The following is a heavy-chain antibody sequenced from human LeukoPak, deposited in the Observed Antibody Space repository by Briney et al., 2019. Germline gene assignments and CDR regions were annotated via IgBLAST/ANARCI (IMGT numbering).Heavy chain of an antibody. CDR3: ARDQRDDYGDHAFDY. CDR2: ISAYNGNT. D-gene: IGHD4-17*01. CDR1: GYTFTSYG. J-gene: IGHJ4*02. Sequence: ASAKVSCKASGYTFTSYGISWVRQAPGQGLEWMGWISAYNGNTNYAQKFQGRVTMATDTSTSTAYMELRSLRSDDTAVYYCARDQRDDYGDHAFDYWGQGTLVTVSS. V-gene: IGHV1-18*01.